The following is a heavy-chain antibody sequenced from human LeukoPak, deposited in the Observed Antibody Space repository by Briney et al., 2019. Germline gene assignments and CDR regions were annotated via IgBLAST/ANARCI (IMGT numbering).Heavy chain of an antibody. CDR3: ARYSMTTAGYYYYYYMDV. J-gene: IGHJ6*03. CDR2: IIPILGIA. D-gene: IGHD4-11*01. Sequence: SVKVSCKASGGTFSSYTISWVRQAPGQGLEWMGRIIPILGIANYAQRFQGRVTITADKSTSTAYMELSSLRSEDTAVYYCARYSMTTAGYYYYYYMDVWGKGTTVTVSS. V-gene: IGHV1-69*02. CDR1: GGTFSSYT.